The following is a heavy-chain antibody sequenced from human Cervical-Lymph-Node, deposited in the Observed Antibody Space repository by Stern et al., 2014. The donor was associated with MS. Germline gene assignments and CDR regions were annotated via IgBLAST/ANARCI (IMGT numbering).Heavy chain of an antibody. V-gene: IGHV1-69*01. Sequence: VQLVESGAEVRKPGSSVKVSCRASGVTITTYAVSWVRQAPGQGLEGMGAIVPVFDKSKNAQRFQERVTITADESTSTVYMELSGLTSEDTAVYYCARERGNTYGCDYWGQGTLVTVSS. D-gene: IGHD4-23*01. CDR3: ARERGNTYGCDY. J-gene: IGHJ4*02. CDR1: GVTITTYA. CDR2: IVPVFDKS.